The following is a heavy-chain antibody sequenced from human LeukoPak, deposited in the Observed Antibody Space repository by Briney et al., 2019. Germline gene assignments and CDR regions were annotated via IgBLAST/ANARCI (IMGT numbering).Heavy chain of an antibody. CDR3: ARRSVRGIAAAGTGTDY. CDR1: GGSITRSDYY. CDR2: IYFSGAT. V-gene: IGHV4-39*07. J-gene: IGHJ4*02. D-gene: IGHD6-13*01. Sequence: SETLSLTCTVSGGSITRSDYYWGWIRQPPGKGLEWIASIYFSGATYYNPSLESRVTISVDTSKNQFSLKLSSVTAADTAVYYCARRSVRGIAAAGTGTDYWGQGTLVTVSS.